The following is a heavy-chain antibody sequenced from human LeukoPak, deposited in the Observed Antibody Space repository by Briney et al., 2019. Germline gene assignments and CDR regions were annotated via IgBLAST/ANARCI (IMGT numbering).Heavy chain of an antibody. V-gene: IGHV1-69*01. D-gene: IGHD1-26*01. CDR3: ARDNSVGDNAWWFDP. CDR2: IIPIFGTA. J-gene: IGHJ5*02. Sequence: SVKVSCKASGGTFSSYAISWVRQAPGQGLEWMGGIIPIFGTANYAQKFQGRVTITADASTSTAYMELSSLRSEDTAIYYCARDNSVGDNAWWFDPWGQGTLVTVSS. CDR1: GGTFSSYA.